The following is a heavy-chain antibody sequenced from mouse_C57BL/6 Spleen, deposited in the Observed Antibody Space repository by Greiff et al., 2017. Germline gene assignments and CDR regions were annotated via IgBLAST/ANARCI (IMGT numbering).Heavy chain of an antibody. CDR2: IDPSDSYT. V-gene: IGHV1-69*01. J-gene: IGHJ3*01. Sequence: QVQLQQPGAELVMPGASVKLSCKASGYTFTSYWMHWVKQRPGQGLEWIGEIDPSDSYTNYNQKFKGKSTLTVDKSSSTAYMQLSSLTSEDSGVYYCACYGRFAYWGQGTLVTVSA. D-gene: IGHD1-1*02. CDR3: ACYGRFAY. CDR1: GYTFTSYW.